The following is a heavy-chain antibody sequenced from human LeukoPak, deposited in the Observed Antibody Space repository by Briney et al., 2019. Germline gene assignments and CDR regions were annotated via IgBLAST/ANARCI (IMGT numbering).Heavy chain of an antibody. CDR1: GYTFSDYY. Sequence: ASVKVSCKASGYTFSDYYMHWVRQAPGQGLEWMGWINPDSGGTKYAQKFQGRVTMTRDTSISTAYMELSRLRSDDTAVYYCARAWVYCSSTSCYLGTVDWFDPWGQGTLVTVSS. V-gene: IGHV1-2*02. CDR3: ARAWVYCSSTSCYLGTVDWFDP. CDR2: INPDSGGT. J-gene: IGHJ5*02. D-gene: IGHD2-2*01.